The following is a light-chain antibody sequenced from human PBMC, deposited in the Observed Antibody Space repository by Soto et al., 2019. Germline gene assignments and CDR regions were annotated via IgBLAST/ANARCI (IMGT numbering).Light chain of an antibody. CDR2: SSD. J-gene: IGLJ3*02. CDR3: AASQDSRNGWV. Sequence: QLVLTQPPSMSGTPGQRVTISCSGSSSNIGSNTVNWYQQLPGTAPKLLIYSSDQRPSGVPDRVSGAKSGTSASLAISGLQPEDEADYYCAASQDSRNGWVFGGGTKVTVL. V-gene: IGLV1-44*01. CDR1: SSNIGSNT.